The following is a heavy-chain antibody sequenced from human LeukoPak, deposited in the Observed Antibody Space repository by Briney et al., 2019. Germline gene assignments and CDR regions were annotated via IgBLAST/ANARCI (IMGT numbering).Heavy chain of an antibody. D-gene: IGHD5-18*01. V-gene: IGHV4-34*01. CDR1: GGSFSGYY. CDR3: ARGRGYNAFDI. J-gene: IGHJ3*02. CDR2: INHDGST. Sequence: SETLSLTCAVYGGSFSGYYWSWIRQPPGKGLEWIGEINHDGSTNYNPSLKSRVTISVDTSKNQFSLRLSSVTAADTAVYSCARGRGYNAFDIWGQGTMATVSS.